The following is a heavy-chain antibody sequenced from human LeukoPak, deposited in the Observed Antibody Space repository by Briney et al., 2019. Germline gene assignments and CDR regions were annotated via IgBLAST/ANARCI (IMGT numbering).Heavy chain of an antibody. J-gene: IGHJ4*02. CDR2: INPSSGGT. D-gene: IGHD6-13*01. CDR3: ARDRGSSWYVDY. V-gene: IGHV1-2*02. Sequence: GASVNVSCKASGYTFTGYYIHWVRQPPGQGLEWMGWINPSSGGTEYAQKFQGRVSMTGDTSISTAYMELSRLRSDDTAVHYCARDRGSSWYVDYWGQGTLVTVSS. CDR1: GYTFTGYY.